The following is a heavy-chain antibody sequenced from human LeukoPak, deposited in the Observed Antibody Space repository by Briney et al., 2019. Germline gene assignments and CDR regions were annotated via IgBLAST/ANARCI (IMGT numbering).Heavy chain of an antibody. D-gene: IGHD3-22*01. CDR2: ISGSGGST. Sequence: GGSLRLSCAGSGFTFSSYAMSWVRQAPGKGLEWVSAISGSGGSTYYADSVKGRFTISRDNSKNTLYLQMNSLRAEDTAVYYCAKDPYYYDSSGYVPIDYWGQGTLVTVSS. V-gene: IGHV3-23*01. CDR3: AKDPYYYDSSGYVPIDY. CDR1: GFTFSSYA. J-gene: IGHJ4*02.